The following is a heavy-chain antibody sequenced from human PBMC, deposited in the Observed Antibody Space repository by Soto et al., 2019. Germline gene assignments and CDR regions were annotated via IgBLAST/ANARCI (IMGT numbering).Heavy chain of an antibody. CDR2: IGAASDT. D-gene: IGHD7-27*01. J-gene: IGHJ6*02. CDR1: VFTFNNYD. Sequence: PGGSLRLSCASSVFTFNNYDMHCFRQAPGEGLEWVSGIGAASDTYYPVSVQGRFTVSRDNAKKSLYLQMNSLRAGDTAVYYCARGVLGPGDYYYGMDVWGQGTTVTVSS. CDR3: ARGVLGPGDYYYGMDV. V-gene: IGHV3-13*01.